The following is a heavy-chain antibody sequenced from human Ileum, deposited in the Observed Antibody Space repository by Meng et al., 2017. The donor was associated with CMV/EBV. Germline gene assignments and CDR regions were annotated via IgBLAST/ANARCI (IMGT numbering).Heavy chain of an antibody. CDR2: ITSTSNAI. V-gene: IGHV3-21*01. D-gene: IGHD3-10*01. Sequence: GESLKISCAASGLSTYIMNWVRQAPGKGLEWISSITSTSNAIYYADSVKGRFTISRDNAKTSLYLQMNSLRVEDTAVYYCARGGNYYGSGDFDNWGQGTLVTVSS. J-gene: IGHJ4*02. CDR1: GLSTYI. CDR3: ARGGNYYGSGDFDN.